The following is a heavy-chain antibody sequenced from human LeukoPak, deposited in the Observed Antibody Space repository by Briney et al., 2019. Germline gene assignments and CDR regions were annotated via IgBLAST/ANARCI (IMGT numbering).Heavy chain of an antibody. CDR2: IYHSGST. Sequence: PSQTLSLTCAVSGGSISGGGYSWSWIRQPPGKGLEWIGYIYHSGSTYYNPSLKSRVTISVDRSKNQFSLKLSSVTAADTAVYYCAREGSDNWFDPWGQGTLVTVSS. CDR1: GGSISGGGYS. V-gene: IGHV4-30-2*01. CDR3: AREGSDNWFDP. J-gene: IGHJ5*02.